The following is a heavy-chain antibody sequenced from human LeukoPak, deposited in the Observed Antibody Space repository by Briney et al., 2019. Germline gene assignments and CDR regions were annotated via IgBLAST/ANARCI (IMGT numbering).Heavy chain of an antibody. J-gene: IGHJ5*02. CDR1: GGTFSSYA. CDR3: AREGDRYDFWRGYNNWFAP. V-gene: IGHV1-69*01. Sequence: SVKVSCKASGGTFSSYAISWVRQAPGQGLEWMGGIIPIFGTANYAQKFQGRVTITADESTSTAYMELSSLRSEDTAVYYCAREGDRYDFWRGYNNWFAPWGQGTLVTVSS. CDR2: IIPIFGTA. D-gene: IGHD3-3*01.